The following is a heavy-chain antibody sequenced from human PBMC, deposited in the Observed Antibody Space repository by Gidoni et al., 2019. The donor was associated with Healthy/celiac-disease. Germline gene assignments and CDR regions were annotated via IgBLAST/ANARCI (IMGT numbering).Heavy chain of an antibody. J-gene: IGHJ3*02. V-gene: IGHV1-46*03. CDR3: ARGQDFDWPDDAFDI. CDR2: INPSGGST. D-gene: IGHD3-9*01. Sequence: QVQLVQSGAEVKKPGASVKVSCKASGYTFTSYYMHWLRQAPGQGLEWLGIINPSGGSTSYAQKFQGRVTMTRDTSTSTVYMELSSLRSEDTAVYYCARGQDFDWPDDAFDIWGQGTMVTVSS. CDR1: GYTFTSYY.